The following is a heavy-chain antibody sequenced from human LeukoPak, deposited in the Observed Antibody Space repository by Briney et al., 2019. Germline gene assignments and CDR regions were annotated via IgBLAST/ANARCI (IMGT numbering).Heavy chain of an antibody. CDR3: ARQSGSKWFDP. V-gene: IGHV5-10-1*01. CDR2: IDPSDSYS. J-gene: IGHJ5*02. Sequence: GESLQISCKGSGYSFTNYWISWVRQMPGKGLEWMGTIDPSDSYSNYSPSFQGHVTISADKSISTAYLQWSSLKASDTAMYYCARQSGSKWFDPWGQGTLVTVSS. D-gene: IGHD1-26*01. CDR1: GYSFTNYW.